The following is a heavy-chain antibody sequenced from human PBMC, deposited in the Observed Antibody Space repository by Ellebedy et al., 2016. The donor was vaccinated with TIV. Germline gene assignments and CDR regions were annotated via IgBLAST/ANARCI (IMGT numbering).Heavy chain of an antibody. J-gene: IGHJ6*02. CDR1: GFTFSSYW. V-gene: IGHV3-74*01. CDR2: INSDGSNT. D-gene: IGHD1-1*01. CDR3: ARDRGYTMDV. Sequence: PGGSLRLSCAASGFTFSSYWMHWVRQAPGKGLVWVSRINSDGSNTNYADSVKGRFTISRDNVKNTLYLQMNSLSVEDTAVYYCARDRGYTMDVWGQGTTVTVSS.